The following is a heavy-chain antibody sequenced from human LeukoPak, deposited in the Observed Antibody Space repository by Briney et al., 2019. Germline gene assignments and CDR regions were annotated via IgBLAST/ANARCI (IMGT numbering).Heavy chain of an antibody. CDR3: AREDDWNYEDY. Sequence: PGGSLRLSCAASGLTFSYYSMNWVRQAPGKGLEWVSYISSNGDNIYYADSVKGRFTISRDNAKNSLYLQMNSLRAEDTAIYYCAREDDWNYEDYWGQGTLVTVSS. CDR2: ISSNGDNI. CDR1: GLTFSYYS. D-gene: IGHD1-7*01. V-gene: IGHV3-48*04. J-gene: IGHJ4*02.